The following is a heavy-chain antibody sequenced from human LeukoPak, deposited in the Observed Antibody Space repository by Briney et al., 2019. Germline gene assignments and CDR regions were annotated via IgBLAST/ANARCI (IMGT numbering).Heavy chain of an antibody. V-gene: IGHV4-31*03. Sequence: SQTLPLTCTVSGGSISSDGYYWNWIRQHPGKGLEWIGFMDYTGSTYYNPSLKSRVTISVDTSKNQFSLKLSSVTAADTAVFYCARAWGYYDSSGYHYTPFDYWGQGILVTVSS. CDR1: GGSISSDGYY. CDR3: ARAWGYYDSSGYHYTPFDY. CDR2: MDYTGST. J-gene: IGHJ4*02. D-gene: IGHD3-22*01.